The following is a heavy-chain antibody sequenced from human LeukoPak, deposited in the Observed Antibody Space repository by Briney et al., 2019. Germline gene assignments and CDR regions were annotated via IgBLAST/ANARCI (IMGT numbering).Heavy chain of an antibody. Sequence: PGGSLRLSCAVSGFTFNSYWMTWVRQAPGKGLEWVANIKQDGSEKYSVDSVKGRFTISRDNAKNSLYMQMNSLRAEDAAVYYCARVMSASVWRSYGSYYCYYYMDIWGKGTTVTVSS. J-gene: IGHJ6*03. CDR3: ARVMSASVWRSYGSYYCYYYMDI. CDR2: IKQDGSEK. CDR1: GFTFNSYW. V-gene: IGHV3-7*01. D-gene: IGHD3-16*01.